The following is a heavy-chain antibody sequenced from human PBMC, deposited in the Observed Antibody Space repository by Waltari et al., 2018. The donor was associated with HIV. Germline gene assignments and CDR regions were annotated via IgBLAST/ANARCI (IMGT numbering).Heavy chain of an antibody. CDR2: INPNSGGT. CDR3: ARDEYYYDSSGHDAFDI. Sequence: QVPLVQSGAEVKKPGASVKVSCKASGYTFTGHYMHWVRQAPGQGLEWMGRINPNSGGTNYAQKFQGRVTMTRDTSISTAYMELSRLRSDDTAVYYCARDEYYYDSSGHDAFDIWGQGTMVTVSS. CDR1: GYTFTGHY. J-gene: IGHJ3*02. D-gene: IGHD3-22*01. V-gene: IGHV1-2*06.